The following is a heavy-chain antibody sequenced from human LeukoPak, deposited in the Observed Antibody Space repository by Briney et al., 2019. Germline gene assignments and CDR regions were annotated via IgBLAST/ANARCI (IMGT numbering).Heavy chain of an antibody. J-gene: IGHJ5*02. D-gene: IGHD3-10*01. CDR2: IYNGGII. CDR1: GDSISRYY. CDR3: ARDSGTTGEVKFDP. Sequence: SETLSLTCTVSGDSISRYYWSWIRQPAGKGLEWIGPIYNGGIITYNPSLKSRVTMSIDTSNNQFSLRLRFVTAADTAVYYCARDSGTTGEVKFDPWGQGTLVTVSS. V-gene: IGHV4-4*07.